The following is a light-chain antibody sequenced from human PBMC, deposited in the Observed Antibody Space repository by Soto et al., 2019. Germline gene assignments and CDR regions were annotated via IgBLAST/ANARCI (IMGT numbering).Light chain of an antibody. CDR1: SGSIASNY. Sequence: NFMLTQPHSVSESPGKTVTISCTCSSGSIASNYVQWYQQRPGSAPTTVIYEDNQRPSGVPDRFSGSIDSSSNSASLTISGLKTEDEADYYCQSYDSSNLHVVFGGGTKLTVL. J-gene: IGLJ2*01. CDR3: QSYDSSNLHVV. V-gene: IGLV6-57*02. CDR2: EDN.